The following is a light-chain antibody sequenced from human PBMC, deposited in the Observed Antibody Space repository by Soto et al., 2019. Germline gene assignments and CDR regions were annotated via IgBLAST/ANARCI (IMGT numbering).Light chain of an antibody. CDR2: EVS. V-gene: IGKV2D-29*01. J-gene: IGKJ4*01. CDR1: RSLLHTDGKTY. Sequence: EVTQTPLSLSVTPGQPASFSCKSSRSLLHTDGKTYMPWYLQRPGQPPQLLIYEVSKRFSGVPDRFSGSGSWTDFTLTISRVEPGEVGVYYGMQSIQLLTFGGGTKVEIK. CDR3: MQSIQLLT.